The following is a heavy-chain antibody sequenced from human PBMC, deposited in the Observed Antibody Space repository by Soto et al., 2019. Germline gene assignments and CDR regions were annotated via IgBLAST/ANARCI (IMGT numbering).Heavy chain of an antibody. J-gene: IGHJ4*02. V-gene: IGHV3-72*01. CDR3: ARFSGSYTRGIDY. CDR1: GFTFSDHY. D-gene: IGHD1-26*01. Sequence: EVQLVESGGGLVQPGGSLRLSCAASGFTFSDHYMDWVRQAPGKGLEWVGRSRNKANSYSTEYAASVKGSFTISRDESKNSLYLQINSLKTEYTAVYYCARFSGSYTRGIDYWGQGTLVTVSS. CDR2: SRNKANSYST.